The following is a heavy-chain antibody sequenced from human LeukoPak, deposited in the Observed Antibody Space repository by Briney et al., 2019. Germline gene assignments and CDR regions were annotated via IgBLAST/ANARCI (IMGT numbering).Heavy chain of an antibody. J-gene: IGHJ6*02. CDR1: GYTFTRHA. CDR3: AREDLDSYYYYGMDV. Sequence: ASVKVSCKASGYTFTRHAIHWVRQAPGQRLEWMGWINAGNGNTKYSQKFQGRVTITRDTSASTAYMELSSLRSEDTAVYYCAREDLDSYYYYGMDVWGQGTTVTVSS. CDR2: INAGNGNT. V-gene: IGHV1-3*01. D-gene: IGHD3/OR15-3a*01.